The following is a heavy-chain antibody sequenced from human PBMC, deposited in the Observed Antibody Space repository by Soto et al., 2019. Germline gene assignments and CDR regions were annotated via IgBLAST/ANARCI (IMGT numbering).Heavy chain of an antibody. CDR3: AKDLLGYCSSTSCYASVDY. D-gene: IGHD2-2*01. J-gene: IGHJ4*02. CDR2: ISYDGSNK. V-gene: IGHV3-30*18. Sequence: GGSLRLSCAASGFTFSSYGMHWVRQAPGKGLEWVAVISYDGSNKYYADSVKGRFTISRDNSKNTLYLQMNSLRAEDTAVYYCAKDLLGYCSSTSCYASVDYWGQGTLVTVSS. CDR1: GFTFSSYG.